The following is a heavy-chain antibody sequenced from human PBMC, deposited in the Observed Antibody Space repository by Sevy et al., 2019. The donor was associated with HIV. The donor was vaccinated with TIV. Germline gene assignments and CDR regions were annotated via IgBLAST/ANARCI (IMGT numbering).Heavy chain of an antibody. J-gene: IGHJ4*02. CDR2: IYSGGST. Sequence: GGSLRLSCAASGFTVSSNYMSWVRQAPGMGLEWVSVIYSGGSTYYADSVKGRFTISRDNSKNTLYLQMNSLRAEDTAVYYCARAADYGDYYDYWGQGTLVTVSS. D-gene: IGHD4-17*01. V-gene: IGHV3-53*01. CDR3: ARAADYGDYYDY. CDR1: GFTVSSNY.